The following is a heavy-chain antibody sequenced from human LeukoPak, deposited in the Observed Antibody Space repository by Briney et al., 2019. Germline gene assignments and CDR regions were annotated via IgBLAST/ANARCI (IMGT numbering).Heavy chain of an antibody. CDR2: IRSNGGST. D-gene: IGHD2-15*01. Sequence: GGSLRLSCSASGFTFSSYAMHWVRQAPGKGLEYVSAIRSNGGSTYYADSVKGRFTISRDNSKNTLYLQMSSLRAEDTAVYYCVKEEEYCSGGSCYSDFDYWGQGTLVTVSS. J-gene: IGHJ4*02. CDR3: VKEEEYCSGGSCYSDFDY. V-gene: IGHV3-64D*06. CDR1: GFTFSSYA.